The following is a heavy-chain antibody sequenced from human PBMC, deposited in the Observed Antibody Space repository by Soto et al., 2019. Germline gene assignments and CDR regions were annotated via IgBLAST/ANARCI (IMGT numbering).Heavy chain of an antibody. CDR1: GFTFSTYP. Sequence: EAQLLESGGGLVQPGGSLRLSCAASGFTFSTYPMSWVRQAPGXGLXXVXGISGSGISTYYTDSVKGRFTISRDNSKNTVFLQMNSLRDEDTAVYYCVKSPVXTASXYYYDMDVWGQGTTVTVSS. V-gene: IGHV3-23*01. CDR3: VKSPVXTASXYYYDMDV. J-gene: IGHJ6*02. D-gene: IGHD4-4*01. CDR2: ISGSGIST.